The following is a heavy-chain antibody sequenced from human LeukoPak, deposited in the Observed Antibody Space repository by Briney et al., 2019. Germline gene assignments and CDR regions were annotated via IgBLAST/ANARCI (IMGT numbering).Heavy chain of an antibody. V-gene: IGHV3-30*02. D-gene: IGHD3-22*01. Sequence: GGSLRLSCAASGFTFSSYGMHWVRQAPGKGLEWVAFIQYDGSKKYYADSVKGRFTISRDNSKNTLYLQMNSLRAEDTAVYYCARKGSTGYYLYCFDYWGQGTLVTVSS. CDR2: IQYDGSKK. CDR1: GFTFSSYG. CDR3: ARKGSTGYYLYCFDY. J-gene: IGHJ4*02.